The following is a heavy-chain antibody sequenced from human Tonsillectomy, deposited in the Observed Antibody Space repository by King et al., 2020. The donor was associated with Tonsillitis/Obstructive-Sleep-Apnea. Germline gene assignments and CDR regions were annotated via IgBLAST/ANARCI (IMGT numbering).Heavy chain of an antibody. D-gene: IGHD3-9*01. V-gene: IGHV2-70*11. CDR1: GFSLSTSEMC. J-gene: IGHJ6*03. CDR3: ARRYYDILTGSYYMDV. CDR2: IDWDDDK. Sequence: VTLQESGPALVKPPQTLTLTCTFSGFSLSTSEMCVSWIRQPPGKALEWLARIDWDDDKYYSTSLKTRLTISKDTSKNQVVLTMTNMDPVDTATYYCARRYYDILTGSYYMDVWGKGTTVTVSS.